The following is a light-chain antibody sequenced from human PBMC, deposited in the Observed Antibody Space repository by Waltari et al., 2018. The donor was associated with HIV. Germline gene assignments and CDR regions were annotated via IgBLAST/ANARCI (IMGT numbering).Light chain of an antibody. V-gene: IGLV1-44*01. CDR1: SSNIGNDA. J-gene: IGLJ2*01. Sequence: QSVLTQPPSASGTPGQTVTIPCSGSSSNIGNDAVNWYQQPPGTAPKLLTYSNNQRPSGVPDRFSGSKSGTSASLAISGLQSEDQADYYCGTWDDSLNGWEVFGGGTKLTVL. CDR3: GTWDDSLNGWEV. CDR2: SNN.